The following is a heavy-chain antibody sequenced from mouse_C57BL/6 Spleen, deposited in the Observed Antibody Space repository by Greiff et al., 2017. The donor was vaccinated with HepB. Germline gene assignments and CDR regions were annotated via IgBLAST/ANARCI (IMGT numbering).Heavy chain of an antibody. CDR3: TRIGEYDGYYGAWFAY. Sequence: VQLQQSGTVLARPGASVKMSCKTSGYTFTSYWMHWVKQRPGQGLEWIGAIYPGNSDTSYNQKFKGKAKLTAVTSASTAYMELSSLTNEDSAVYYCTRIGEYDGYYGAWFAYWGQGTLVTVSA. D-gene: IGHD2-3*01. CDR2: IYPGNSDT. CDR1: GYTFTSYW. V-gene: IGHV1-5*01. J-gene: IGHJ3*01.